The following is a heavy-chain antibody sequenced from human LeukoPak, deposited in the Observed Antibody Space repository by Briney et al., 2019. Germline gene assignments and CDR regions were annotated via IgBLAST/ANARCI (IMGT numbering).Heavy chain of an antibody. CDR2: INSDGSST. Sequence: SGGSLRLSCAASGFTFSSYWMHWVRQAPGKGLVWVSRINSDGSSTSYADSVKGRFTISRDNAKNTLYLQMNSLRAEDTAVYYCARDGYSSSWRQKIDYWGQGTLVTVSS. CDR3: ARDGYSSSWRQKIDY. J-gene: IGHJ4*02. V-gene: IGHV3-74*01. CDR1: GFTFSSYW. D-gene: IGHD6-13*01.